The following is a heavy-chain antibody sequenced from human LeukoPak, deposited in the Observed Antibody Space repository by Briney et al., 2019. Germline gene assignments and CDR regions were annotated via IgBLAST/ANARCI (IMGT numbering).Heavy chain of an antibody. CDR1: GYTFTGYY. CDR2: INPNSGGT. D-gene: IGHD5-12*01. V-gene: IGHV1-2*02. Sequence: GASVKVSCKASGYTFTGYYMHWVRQAPGQGLERMGWINPNSGGTNYAQKFQGRVTMTRDTSISTACMELSRLRSDDTAVYYCARRRGYSGYGYYYMDVWGKGTTVTVSS. J-gene: IGHJ6*03. CDR3: ARRRGYSGYGYYYMDV.